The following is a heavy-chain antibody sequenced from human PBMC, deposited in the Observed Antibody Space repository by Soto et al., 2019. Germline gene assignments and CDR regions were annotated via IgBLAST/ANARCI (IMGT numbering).Heavy chain of an antibody. Sequence: QVQLVQSGAEEKKPGASVKVSCKASGYTFTSYAMHWVRQAPGQRLEWMGWISAGNGNTNYSQKFQGRVTITRDTAGSTAYMELSSLRSEDTAVYYCAGGSGYYYWDDYWGQGTLVTVSS. CDR1: GYTFTSYA. CDR2: ISAGNGNT. CDR3: AGGSGYYYWDDY. J-gene: IGHJ4*02. D-gene: IGHD3-22*01. V-gene: IGHV1-3*05.